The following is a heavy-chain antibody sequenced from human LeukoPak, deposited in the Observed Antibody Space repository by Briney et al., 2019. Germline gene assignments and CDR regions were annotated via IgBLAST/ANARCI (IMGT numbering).Heavy chain of an antibody. CDR2: IHYSGST. Sequence: PSETLSLTCTVSGGSINSSTHFWGYIRQPPGEGLEWIGSIHYSGSTYDNPSLKSRVTISIDTSKNQFSLKLSSVTAADTAVYYCAGGGNSDSPEFDYLGQGTLVTVSS. CDR1: GGSINSSTHF. J-gene: IGHJ4*02. CDR3: AGGGNSDSPEFDY. V-gene: IGHV4-39*07. D-gene: IGHD4-23*01.